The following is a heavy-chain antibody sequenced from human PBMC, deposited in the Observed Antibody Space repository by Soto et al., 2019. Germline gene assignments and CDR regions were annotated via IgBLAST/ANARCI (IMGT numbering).Heavy chain of an antibody. D-gene: IGHD5-12*01. Sequence: QITLKESGPTLVRPPQTLTLTCTFSGFSLTSGVGVGWIRQPPGKALEWLALIYWDDDKRYSPSLKNRLTITKDTSKTQVVLTPTNVGPVDTATYFCAHIDPEIVTVGGHGGFDYWGQGTLVTVSS. CDR1: GFSLTSGVG. CDR3: AHIDPEIVTVGGHGGFDY. V-gene: IGHV2-5*02. J-gene: IGHJ4*02. CDR2: IYWDDDK.